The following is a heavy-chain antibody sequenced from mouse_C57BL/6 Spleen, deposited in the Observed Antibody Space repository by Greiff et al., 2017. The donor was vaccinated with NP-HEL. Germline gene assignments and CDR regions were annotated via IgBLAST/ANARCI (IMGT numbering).Heavy chain of an antibody. CDR2: IYPGDGDT. V-gene: IGHV1-80*01. Sequence: QVQLQQSGAELVKPGASVKISCKASGYAFSSYWMNWVKQRPGKGLEWIGQIYPGDGDTNYNGKFKGKATLTADKSSSTAYMQLSSLTSEDSAVYFCARRSITTVVAIFDYWGQGTTLTVSS. CDR3: ARRSITTVVAIFDY. J-gene: IGHJ2*01. D-gene: IGHD1-1*01. CDR1: GYAFSSYW.